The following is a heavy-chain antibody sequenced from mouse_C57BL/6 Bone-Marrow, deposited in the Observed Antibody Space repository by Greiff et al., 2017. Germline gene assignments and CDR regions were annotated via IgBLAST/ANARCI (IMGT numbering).Heavy chain of an antibody. CDR1: GYTFTSYW. CDR2: IDPNSGGT. CDR3: ARVRYYFDY. J-gene: IGHJ2*01. Sequence: QVKLQQPGAELVKPGASVKLSCKASGYTFTSYWMHWVKQRPGRGLEWIGRIDPNSGGTKYNEKFKSKATLTVDKPSSPAYMQLSSLTSEDSAVYYCARVRYYFDYWGQGTTLTVSS. V-gene: IGHV1-72*01.